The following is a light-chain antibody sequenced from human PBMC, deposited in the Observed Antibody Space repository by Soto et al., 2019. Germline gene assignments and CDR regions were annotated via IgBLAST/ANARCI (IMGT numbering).Light chain of an antibody. J-gene: IGLJ1*01. V-gene: IGLV2-23*02. Sequence: QSVLTQPASVSGSPGQSITISCTGTSSDVGSYNLVSWYQQHPGKAPKLMIYEVSKRPSGVSNRFSGSKSGNTASLTISGLKAEDGADYYCCSYAGSIPYVFGTGTRVTVL. CDR1: SSDVGSYNL. CDR3: CSYAGSIPYV. CDR2: EVS.